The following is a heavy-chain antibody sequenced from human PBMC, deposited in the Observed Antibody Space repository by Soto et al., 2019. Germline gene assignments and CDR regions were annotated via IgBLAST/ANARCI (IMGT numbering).Heavy chain of an antibody. CDR2: TRNKAKSYTT. V-gene: IGHV3-72*01. Sequence: EVQLVESGGGLVQPGGSLRLSCAASGFTFSDHYMDWVRQAPGQGLEWVGRTRNKAKSYTTEYAASVKGRFTISRDDSKNSLYLQMNSLKTEDTAVYYCARAATVTTNNRFDLDVWGKGTTVTVSS. CDR1: GFTFSDHY. D-gene: IGHD4-17*01. J-gene: IGHJ6*04. CDR3: ARAATVTTNNRFDLDV.